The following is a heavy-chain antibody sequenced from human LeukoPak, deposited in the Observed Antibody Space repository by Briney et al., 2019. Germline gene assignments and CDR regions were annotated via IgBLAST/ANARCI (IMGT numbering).Heavy chain of an antibody. CDR2: IYYSGST. Sequence: SETLPLTCTVSGGSISSYYWSWIRQPPGKGLEWIGYIYYSGSTNYNPSLKSRVTISVDTSKNQFSLKLSSVTAADTAVYYCARLGNREQLVHWGQGTLVTVSS. J-gene: IGHJ4*02. D-gene: IGHD6-13*01. CDR1: GGSISSYY. CDR3: ARLGNREQLVH. V-gene: IGHV4-59*08.